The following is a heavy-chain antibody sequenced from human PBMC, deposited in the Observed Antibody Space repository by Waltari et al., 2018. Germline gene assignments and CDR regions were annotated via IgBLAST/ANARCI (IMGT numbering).Heavy chain of an antibody. CDR3: TTRLAPAGKDY. V-gene: IGHV3-73*02. CDR1: GFTFSGSA. J-gene: IGHJ4*02. Sequence: EVQLVESGGGMVQPGGSLKLSCAASGFTFSGSAMHWVRQASGKGLEWVGRIRSKANSYATTYAASVKGRFTISRDDSKNTVYLQMNSLKTEDTAVYYCTTRLAPAGKDYWGQGTLVTVSS. D-gene: IGHD6-13*01. CDR2: IRSKANSYAT.